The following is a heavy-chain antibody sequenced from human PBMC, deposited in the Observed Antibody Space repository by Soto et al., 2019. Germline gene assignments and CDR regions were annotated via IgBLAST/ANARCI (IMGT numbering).Heavy chain of an antibody. CDR1: GFTFSTYA. V-gene: IGHV3-23*01. Sequence: GGSLRLSCAASGFTFSTYAMSWVRQAPGKGLEWVSAISGSARRTYYADSVKGRFTISRDDSKNTLYLQMNSLRAEDTAVYYWAKEGRCSGGSCYGNWFDPWGLGTLVTVSS. J-gene: IGHJ5*02. CDR2: ISGSARRT. D-gene: IGHD2-15*01. CDR3: AKEGRCSGGSCYGNWFDP.